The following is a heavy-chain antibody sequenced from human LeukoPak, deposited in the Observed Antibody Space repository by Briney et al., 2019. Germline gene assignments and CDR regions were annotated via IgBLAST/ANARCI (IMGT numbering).Heavy chain of an antibody. J-gene: IGHJ4*02. Sequence: GGSLRLSCAASGFTFSNYGMHWVRQAPGKGLEWVAFIRSDGSNEYYADSVKGRFTISRDNSKNTLYLQMNSLRAEDTAVYYCATPYYDFWSGYYPVDYWGQGTLVTVSS. D-gene: IGHD3-3*01. V-gene: IGHV3-30*02. CDR2: IRSDGSNE. CDR1: GFTFSNYG. CDR3: ATPYYDFWSGYYPVDY.